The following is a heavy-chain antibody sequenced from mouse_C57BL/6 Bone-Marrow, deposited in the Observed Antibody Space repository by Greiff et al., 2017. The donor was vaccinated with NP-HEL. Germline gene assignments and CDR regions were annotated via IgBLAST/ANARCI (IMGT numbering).Heavy chain of an antibody. D-gene: IGHD1-1*01. J-gene: IGHJ4*01. CDR1: GFTFSSYA. CDR2: ISDGGSYT. V-gene: IGHV5-4*01. CDR3: ARGRAITTVVATFDAMDY. Sequence: EVQLVESGGGLVKPGGSLKLSCAASGFTFSSYAMSWVRQTPEKRLEWVATISDGGSYTYYPDNVQGRFTISRDNAKNNLYLQMSHLKSEDTAMYYCARGRAITTVVATFDAMDYWGQGTSVTVSS.